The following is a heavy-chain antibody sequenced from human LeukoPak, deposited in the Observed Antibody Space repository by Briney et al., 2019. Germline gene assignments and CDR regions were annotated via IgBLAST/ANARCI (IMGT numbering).Heavy chain of an antibody. V-gene: IGHV4-59*01. CDR2: VYYSGST. D-gene: IGHD4-23*01. CDR1: GGSISSNY. CDR3: ARDLGASYGGNAFDI. J-gene: IGHJ3*02. Sequence: SETLSLTCTVSGGSISSNYWSWIRQPPGKGPEWIGYVYYSGSTNYNPSLKSRVTISVDTSQNQFSLKLSSVTAADTAVYYCARDLGASYGGNAFDIWGQGTMVTVSS.